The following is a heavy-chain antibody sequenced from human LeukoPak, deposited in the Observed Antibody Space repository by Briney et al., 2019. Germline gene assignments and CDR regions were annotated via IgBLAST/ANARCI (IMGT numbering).Heavy chain of an antibody. D-gene: IGHD1-26*01. V-gene: IGHV4-4*07. J-gene: IGHJ5*02. CDR1: GGSISSYY. CDR2: IYTSGST. CDR3: ARVRVVGAKVWFDP. Sequence: PSETLSLTCTVSGGSISSYYWSWIRQPAGKGLEWIGRIYTSGSTNYNPSLKSRVTMSVDTSKNQFSLKLSSVTAADTAVYYCARVRVVGAKVWFDPWGQGTLVTVSS.